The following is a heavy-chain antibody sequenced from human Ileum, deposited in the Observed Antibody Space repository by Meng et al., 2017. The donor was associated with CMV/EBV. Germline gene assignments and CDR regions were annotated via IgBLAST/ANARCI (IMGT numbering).Heavy chain of an antibody. V-gene: IGHV4-4*07. CDR2: IHYSGGT. CDR1: GYSLKNYY. Sequence: QVQLTESGPTLVKPSETLSIPCPVSGYSLKNYYWTWLRQPAGKGLEWLGRIHYSGGTDDNPSLKSRVTLSIDTSKNQLSLKIYSVTAADTAVYYCARAGARGVPVDLWGQGTLVTVSS. J-gene: IGHJ4*02. CDR3: ARAGARGVPVDL. D-gene: IGHD3-10*01.